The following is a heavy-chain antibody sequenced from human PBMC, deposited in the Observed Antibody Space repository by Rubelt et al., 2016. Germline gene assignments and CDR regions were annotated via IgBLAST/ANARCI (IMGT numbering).Heavy chain of an antibody. CDR1: GYTLTELS. D-gene: IGHD1-1*01. CDR2: INAGNGNT. J-gene: IGHJ5*02. Sequence: QVQLVQSGAEVKKPGASVKVSCKVSGYTLTELSMHWVRQAPGKGLEWMGWINAGNGNTKFSPEFQGRGTITRDTSASTAYMELSSLRSDDTAVYYCASTLNWNNWFDPWGQGTLVTVSS. V-gene: IGHV1-3*03. CDR3: ASTLNWNNWFDP.